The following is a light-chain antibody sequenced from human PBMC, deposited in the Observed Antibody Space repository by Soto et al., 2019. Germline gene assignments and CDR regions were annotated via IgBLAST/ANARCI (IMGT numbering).Light chain of an antibody. J-gene: IGKJ5*01. V-gene: IGKV1-33*01. Sequence: DIQMTQSPSSLSASIGDRVTITCQASQNITNNLSWYQQKPGKAPNLLIYHASKLAKGVTSRFSGSGSGTDFSFIITSLQREDLATYYCQQYYGLPPLTFGQGTRLKIK. CDR1: QNITNN. CDR2: HAS. CDR3: QQYYGLPPLT.